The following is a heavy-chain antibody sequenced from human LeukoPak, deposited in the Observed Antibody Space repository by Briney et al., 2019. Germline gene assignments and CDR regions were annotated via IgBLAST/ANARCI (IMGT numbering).Heavy chain of an antibody. CDR2: IVVGSGNT. J-gene: IGHJ4*02. V-gene: IGHV1-58*02. D-gene: IGHD6-19*01. CDR3: ARRPAGAAGLYFDY. CDR1: GFTFTSSA. Sequence: ASVKVSCKASGFTFTSSAMQWVRQARGQRPEWIGWIVVGSGNTNYAQKFQERVTITRDMSTSTAYMELSSLKAPDTAMYYCARRPAGAAGLYFDYWGQGALVTVSS.